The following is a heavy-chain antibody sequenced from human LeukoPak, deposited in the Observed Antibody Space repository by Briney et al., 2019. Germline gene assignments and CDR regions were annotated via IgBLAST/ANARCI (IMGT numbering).Heavy chain of an antibody. D-gene: IGHD4-17*01. CDR1: GFTFDDYA. CDR2: ISWDGGSR. V-gene: IGHV3-43*01. CDR3: TTGGGPVTTSEEYFKH. Sequence: GGSLRLSCVASGFTFDDYAIHWVRQAPGKGLEWVCLISWDGGSRNYADSVKGRFTISRDNSKNSVALQMNSLTTEDTALDYCTTGGGPVTTSEEYFKHWGQGTPVTVSS. J-gene: IGHJ1*01.